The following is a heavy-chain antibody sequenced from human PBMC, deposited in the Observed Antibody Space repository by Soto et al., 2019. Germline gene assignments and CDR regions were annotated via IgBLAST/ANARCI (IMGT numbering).Heavy chain of an antibody. Sequence: QVRLVQSGAEVKKPGASVSISCKTSGFTFTTYYIHWVRQAPGQGLEWMGMIDPSGGSTTYAQKFQGRITRTSDMSTSTVYMELSSLRSEDTPVYYGARVPYDTTGYYPFWGQGTLVTVSS. CDR3: ARVPYDTTGYYPF. V-gene: IGHV1-46*01. CDR1: GFTFTTYY. D-gene: IGHD3-22*01. J-gene: IGHJ4*02. CDR2: IDPSGGST.